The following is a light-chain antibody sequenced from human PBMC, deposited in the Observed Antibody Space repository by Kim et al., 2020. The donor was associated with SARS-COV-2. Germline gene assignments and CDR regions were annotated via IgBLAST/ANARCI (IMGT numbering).Light chain of an antibody. CDR3: QQYGTSPFT. CDR2: DAS. CDR1: QSVSSTF. Sequence: FPGKGATLSGRASQSVSSTFVAWHQQTPGQAPRLVIYDASRRATGIPDRFSGSWSGTDFTLTISRLEPEVFAVYYCQQYGTSPFTFGPGTKVDIK. V-gene: IGKV3-20*01. J-gene: IGKJ3*01.